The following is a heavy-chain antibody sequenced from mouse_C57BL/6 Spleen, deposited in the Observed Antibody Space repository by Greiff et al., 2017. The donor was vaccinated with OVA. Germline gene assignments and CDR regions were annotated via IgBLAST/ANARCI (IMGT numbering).Heavy chain of an antibody. D-gene: IGHD1-1*01. CDR2: IDPETGGT. J-gene: IGHJ4*01. CDR3: TRRTVGGGLYAMDY. Sequence: VQLQQSGAELVRPGASVTLSCKASGYTFTDYEMHWVKQTPVHGLEWIGAIDPETGGTAYNQKFKGKAILTADKSSSTAYMELRSLTSEDSAVYYCTRRTVGGGLYAMDYWGQGTSVTVSS. CDR1: GYTFTDYE. V-gene: IGHV1-15*01.